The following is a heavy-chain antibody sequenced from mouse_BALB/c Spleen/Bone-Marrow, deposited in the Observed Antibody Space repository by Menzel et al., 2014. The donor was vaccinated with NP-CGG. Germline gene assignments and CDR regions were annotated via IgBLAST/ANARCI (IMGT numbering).Heavy chain of an antibody. Sequence: EVKLVESGPGLVKPSQSLSLTCTVTGYSITSDYAWNWIRQFPGNKLEWMGYISYSGGTSYNPSLKSRISITRDTSKNQFFLQLNSVTTEDTATYYCAGYYDYRYYAMDYWGQGTSVTVSS. CDR3: AGYYDYRYYAMDY. CDR2: ISYSGGT. J-gene: IGHJ4*01. CDR1: GYSITSDYA. V-gene: IGHV3-2*02. D-gene: IGHD2-4*01.